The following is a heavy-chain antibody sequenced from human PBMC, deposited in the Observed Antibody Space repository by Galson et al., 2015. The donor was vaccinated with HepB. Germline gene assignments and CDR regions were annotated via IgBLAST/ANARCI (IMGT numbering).Heavy chain of an antibody. D-gene: IGHD2-15*01. CDR1: GYTFTGYY. Sequence: SVKVSCKASGYTFTGYYMHWVRQAPGQGLEWMGWFNPNNNDTNHAQNFQGRVAMTRDTSISTAYMELTRLKFDDTAVYYCARVRAGSGGWHFDLWGRGTLVIVSS. CDR2: FNPNNNDT. J-gene: IGHJ2*01. V-gene: IGHV1-2*02. CDR3: ARVRAGSGGWHFDL.